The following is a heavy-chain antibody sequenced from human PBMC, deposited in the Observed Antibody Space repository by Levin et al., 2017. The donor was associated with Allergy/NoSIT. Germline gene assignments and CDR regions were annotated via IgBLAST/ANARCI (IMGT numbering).Heavy chain of an antibody. CDR1: GFTFSSYA. Sequence: SGGSLRLSCAASGFTFSSYAMSWVRQAPGKGLEWVSGISASGATTYFADSVKGRFSISRDNSKNMVDLQMNSLRAEDTAVYYCAKTNPAGFYHDRSGYYHFDYWGQGTLVTVSS. D-gene: IGHD3-22*01. CDR2: ISASGATT. CDR3: AKTNPAGFYHDRSGYYHFDY. V-gene: IGHV3-23*01. J-gene: IGHJ4*02.